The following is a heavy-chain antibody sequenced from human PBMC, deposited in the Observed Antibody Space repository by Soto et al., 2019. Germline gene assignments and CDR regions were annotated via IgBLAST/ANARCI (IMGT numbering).Heavy chain of an antibody. CDR2: INSDGSST. Sequence: GGSLRLSCAASGFTFSNNWMHWVRQAPGMGLVWVSRINSDGSSTNYADSVKGRFTISRDNAKNMVYLQMNSLRAEDTAVYYCASGLVEYSSSWFDYWGQGTPVTVSS. CDR1: GFTFSNNW. J-gene: IGHJ5*01. D-gene: IGHD6-13*01. CDR3: ASGLVEYSSSWFDY. V-gene: IGHV3-74*01.